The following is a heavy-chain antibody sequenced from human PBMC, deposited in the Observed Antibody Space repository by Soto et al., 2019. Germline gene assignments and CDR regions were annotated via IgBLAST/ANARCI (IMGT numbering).Heavy chain of an antibody. V-gene: IGHV1-69*10. Sequence: ASVKVSCKASGGTFSSYAISWVRQAPGQGLEWMGGIIPILGIANYAQKFQGRATITADKSTSTAYMELSSLRSEDTAVYYCARALRSYDSSGYYYFDYWGQGTLVTVSS. D-gene: IGHD3-22*01. CDR2: IIPILGIA. CDR1: GGTFSSYA. CDR3: ARALRSYDSSGYYYFDY. J-gene: IGHJ4*02.